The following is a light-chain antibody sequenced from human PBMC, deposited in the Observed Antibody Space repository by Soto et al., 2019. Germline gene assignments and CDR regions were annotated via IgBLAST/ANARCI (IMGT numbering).Light chain of an antibody. V-gene: IGKV3-15*01. Sequence: ERVMTQSPATLSVSPGERATLSCRASESVSSHLAWYQQKPGLAPRLLIYGASTRATGVPVRFIGSGSGTEFTLTISSLQSEDFAIYYCQHYNNWPHTFGQGTKLEIK. CDR3: QHYNNWPHT. CDR2: GAS. J-gene: IGKJ2*01. CDR1: ESVSSH.